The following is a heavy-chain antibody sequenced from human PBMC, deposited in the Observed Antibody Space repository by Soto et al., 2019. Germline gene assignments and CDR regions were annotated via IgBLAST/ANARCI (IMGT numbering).Heavy chain of an antibody. J-gene: IGHJ4*02. V-gene: IGHV3-20*04. Sequence: GGSLILSCAASGFTFDDYGMNWVRQAPGKGLEWVSDINWNGGSTGYADSVKGRFTISRDNAKNSLYLQMNSLRAEDTAFYYCARARVRATTPFDYWGQGTLVTVSS. CDR1: GFTFDDYG. CDR3: ARARVRATTPFDY. D-gene: IGHD1-26*01. CDR2: INWNGGST.